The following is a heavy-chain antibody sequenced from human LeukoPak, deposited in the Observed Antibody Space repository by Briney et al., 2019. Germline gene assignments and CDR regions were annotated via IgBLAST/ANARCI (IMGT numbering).Heavy chain of an antibody. CDR3: ARVFGPDYYGSGPGLNAIDY. Sequence: PSETLSLTCTVSGGSISSGGYYWSWIRQHPGKGLEWIGYIYYSGSTYYNPSLKSRVTISVDTSKNQFSLKLSSVTAADTAVYYCARVFGPDYYGSGPGLNAIDYWGQGTLVTVSS. J-gene: IGHJ4*02. CDR1: GGSISSGGYY. CDR2: IYYSGST. D-gene: IGHD3-10*01. V-gene: IGHV4-31*03.